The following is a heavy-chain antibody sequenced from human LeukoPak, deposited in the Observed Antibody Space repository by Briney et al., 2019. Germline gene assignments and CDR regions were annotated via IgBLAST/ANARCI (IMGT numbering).Heavy chain of an antibody. J-gene: IGHJ4*02. Sequence: GGSLRLSCAASGFTFSSYAMSWVRQAPGKGLEWVSSISGSGGSTYYADSVKGRFTISRDNSKNTLYLQMNSLRAEDTAVYYCAKSLRQLPYYFDYWGQGTLVTVSS. D-gene: IGHD5-18*01. V-gene: IGHV3-23*01. CDR1: GFTFSSYA. CDR3: AKSLRQLPYYFDY. CDR2: ISGSGGST.